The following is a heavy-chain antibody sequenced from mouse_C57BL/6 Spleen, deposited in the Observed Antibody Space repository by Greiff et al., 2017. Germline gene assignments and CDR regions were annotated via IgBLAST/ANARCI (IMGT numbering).Heavy chain of an antibody. CDR1: GYTFTSYW. V-gene: IGHV1-64*01. D-gene: IGHD2-3*01. Sequence: QVQLQQPGAELVKPGASVKLSCKASGYTFTSYWMHWVKQRPGQGLEWIGMIHPNSGSTNYNEKFKSKATLTVDKSSSTAYMQLSSLTSEDSAVYYCARYDGYGNFDYWGQGTTLTVAS. CDR2: IHPNSGST. CDR3: ARYDGYGNFDY. J-gene: IGHJ2*01.